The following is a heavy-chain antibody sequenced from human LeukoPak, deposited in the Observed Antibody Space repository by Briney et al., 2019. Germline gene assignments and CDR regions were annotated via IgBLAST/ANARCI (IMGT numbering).Heavy chain of an antibody. CDR1: GGSLSGYY. D-gene: IGHD6-6*01. CDR3: ARYSTSSVLDY. J-gene: IGHJ4*02. V-gene: IGHV4-34*01. CDR2: INHSGST. Sequence: SETLPLTCAVYGGSLSGYYWSWIRQPPGKGLEWIGEINHSGSTNYNPSLKSRVTISVDTSKNQFSLKLSSVTAADTAVYYCARYSTSSVLDYWGQGTLVTVSS.